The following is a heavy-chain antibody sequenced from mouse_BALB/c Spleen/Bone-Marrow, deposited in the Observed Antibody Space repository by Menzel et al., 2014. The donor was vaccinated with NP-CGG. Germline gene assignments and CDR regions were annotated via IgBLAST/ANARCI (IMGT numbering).Heavy chain of an antibody. CDR2: INPSTGYT. CDR3: ARKGYGNYHYYAMDY. V-gene: IGHV1-7*01. Sequence: VQLVESGDDLVNPGASVKLSCKASGYTFTNYWMHWIKQRPGQGLEWIGYINPSTGYTEYNQKFKDKATLTADKSSSTAYMQLSSLTSEDSAVYYCARKGYGNYHYYAMDYWGQGTSVTVSS. J-gene: IGHJ4*01. CDR1: GYTFTNYW. D-gene: IGHD2-1*01.